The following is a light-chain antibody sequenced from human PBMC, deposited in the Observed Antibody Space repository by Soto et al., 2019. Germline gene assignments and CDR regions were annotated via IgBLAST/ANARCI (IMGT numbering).Light chain of an antibody. CDR3: CLYLGGTSV. J-gene: IGLJ7*01. V-gene: IGLV2-14*01. Sequence: QSVLTQPASVSGSPGQSITISCTGTSSDVGGYNYVSWYQQHPGKAPKLMIYEDDKRPSGVSNRFSGSKSDSTASLTISGLQAEDEADYYCCLYLGGTSVFGGGTQLTVL. CDR2: EDD. CDR1: SSDVGGYNY.